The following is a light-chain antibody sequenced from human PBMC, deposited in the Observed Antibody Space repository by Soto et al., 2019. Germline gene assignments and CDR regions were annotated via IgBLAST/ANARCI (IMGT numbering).Light chain of an antibody. CDR3: AAWDDSLNGVV. Sequence: QSVLTQPPSASGTRGQRGTISCSGSSSNIGSNTVSGYKQLPGTAPKVLIYSNSQWPSGVPDRFSGSKSCTSASLAISGLQSEDEADDYCAAWDDSLNGVVFGGGTKVTVL. CDR2: SNS. V-gene: IGLV1-44*01. CDR1: SSNIGSNT. J-gene: IGLJ2*01.